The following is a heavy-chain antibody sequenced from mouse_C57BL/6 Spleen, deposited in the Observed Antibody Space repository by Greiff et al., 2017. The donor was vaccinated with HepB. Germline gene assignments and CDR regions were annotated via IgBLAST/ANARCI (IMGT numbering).Heavy chain of an antibody. CDR3: ARYYYGEAMDY. J-gene: IGHJ4*01. CDR1: GFTFSDYG. V-gene: IGHV5-17*01. D-gene: IGHD1-1*01. CDR2: ISSGSSTI. Sequence: EVKVVESGGGLVKPGGSLKLSCAASGFTFSDYGMHWVRQAPEKGLEWVAYISSGSSTIYYADTVKGRFTISRDNAKNTLFLQMTSLRSEDTAMYYCARYYYGEAMDYWGQGTSVTVSS.